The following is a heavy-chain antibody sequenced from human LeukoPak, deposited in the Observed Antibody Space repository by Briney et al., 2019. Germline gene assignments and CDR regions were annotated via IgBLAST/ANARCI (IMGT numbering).Heavy chain of an antibody. Sequence: SETLSLTCTVSGGSISSGGYYWSWIRQHPGKGLEWIGYIYYSGSTYYNPSLKSRVTISVDTSRNQFSLKLSSVTAADTAVYYCARDPYGSGSSNWGQGTLVTVSS. CDR2: IYYSGST. CDR3: ARDPYGSGSSN. J-gene: IGHJ4*02. D-gene: IGHD3-10*01. CDR1: GGSISSGGYY. V-gene: IGHV4-31*03.